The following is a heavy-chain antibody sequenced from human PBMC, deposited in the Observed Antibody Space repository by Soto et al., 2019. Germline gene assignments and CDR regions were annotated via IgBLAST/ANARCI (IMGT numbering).Heavy chain of an antibody. CDR3: AREDRGYCSSTSCYSGDWFDP. J-gene: IGHJ5*02. V-gene: IGHV1-46*01. CDR2: INPSGGST. D-gene: IGHD2-2*03. CDR1: GYTFTSYY. Sequence: QVQLVQSGAEVKKPGASVKVSCKASGYTFTSYYMHWVRQAPGQGLEWMGIINPSGGSTSYAQKFHGRVTMTRDTSTSTVYMELSSLRSEDTAVYYCAREDRGYCSSTSCYSGDWFDPWGQGTLVTVSS.